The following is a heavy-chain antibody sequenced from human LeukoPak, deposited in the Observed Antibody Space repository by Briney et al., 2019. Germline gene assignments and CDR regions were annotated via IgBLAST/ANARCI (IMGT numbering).Heavy chain of an antibody. CDR3: ARPYSSGWYSYYYGMDV. CDR2: ISYDGTNK. J-gene: IGHJ6*02. Sequence: GGPLRLSCSASGFSFSYYGFHWVRQAPGKGLEWVALISYDGTNKYYADSVKGRFTISRDNSKNTLYLQMNSLRAEDTAVYYCARPYSSGWYSYYYGMDVWGQGTTVTVSS. CDR1: GFSFSYYG. V-gene: IGHV3-30*03. D-gene: IGHD6-19*01.